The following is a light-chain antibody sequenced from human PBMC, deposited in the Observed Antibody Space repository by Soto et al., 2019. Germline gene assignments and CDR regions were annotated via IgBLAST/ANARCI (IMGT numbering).Light chain of an antibody. Sequence: DIQLTQSPSFLSASIGDRVTITCRASQGISSYLAWYQQKPGKAPKLLIYDASTLQSGVPSRFSGSGSGTEFSLTISSLQHPYFASTYYQQVDTSSWTFGQGTKVEIK. CDR1: QGISSY. CDR3: QQVDTSSWT. J-gene: IGKJ1*01. CDR2: DAS. V-gene: IGKV1-9*01.